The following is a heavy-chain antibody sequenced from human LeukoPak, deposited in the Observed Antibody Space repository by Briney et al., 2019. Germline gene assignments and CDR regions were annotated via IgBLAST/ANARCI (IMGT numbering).Heavy chain of an antibody. D-gene: IGHD3-9*01. J-gene: IGHJ5*02. CDR3: AKSSDCTTLTGFNWFDP. CDR1: GGSISSSSYF. CDR2: LSYSGST. V-gene: IGHV4-39*01. Sequence: SETLSLTCAVSGGSISSSSYFWGWIRQPPGKGLEWIGSLSYSGSTYYNPSLKGRVTISVDSSKIQFSLKLSSVTAADTAIYFCAKSSDCTTLTGFNWFDPWGQGTLVTVSS.